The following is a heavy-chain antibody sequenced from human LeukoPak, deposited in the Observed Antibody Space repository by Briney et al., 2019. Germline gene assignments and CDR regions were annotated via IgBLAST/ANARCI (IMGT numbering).Heavy chain of an antibody. CDR1: GGSFSGYY. Sequence: SETLSLTCAVYGGSFSGYYWSWIRQPPGKGLEWIGEINHSGSTNYSPSLKSRVTISVDTSKNQFSLKLSSVTAADTAVYYCARALGITGTSTSFDYWGQGTLVTVSS. V-gene: IGHV4-34*01. CDR3: ARALGITGTSTSFDY. J-gene: IGHJ4*02. D-gene: IGHD1-7*01. CDR2: INHSGST.